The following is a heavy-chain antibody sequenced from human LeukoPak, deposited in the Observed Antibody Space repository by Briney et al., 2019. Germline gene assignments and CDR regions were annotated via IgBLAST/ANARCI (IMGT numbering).Heavy chain of an antibody. CDR2: ISYDGSDK. CDR3: AAKVGAPGGHYYGLDV. CDR1: GFTFSNYP. J-gene: IGHJ6*02. V-gene: IGHV3-30-3*01. D-gene: IGHD1-26*01. Sequence: GGSLRLSCAASGFTFSNYPIHWVRRAPGKGLEWVAVISYDGSDKYYAHSVKGRFTISRDNSDNTLYLQMNSLRPEDTAVYFCAAKVGAPGGHYYGLDVWGQGTTVTVSS.